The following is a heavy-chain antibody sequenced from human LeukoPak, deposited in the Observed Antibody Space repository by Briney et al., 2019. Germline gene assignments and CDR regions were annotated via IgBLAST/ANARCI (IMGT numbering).Heavy chain of an antibody. J-gene: IGHJ3*02. CDR2: IWYDGSNK. Sequence: GGSLRLSCAASGFTFSSYGMHWVRQAPGKGLEWVAVIWYDGSNKYYADSVKGRFTISRDNSKNTLYLQMNSLRAEDTAVYYWARDGGPGGQTPGDGDAFDIWGQGTMVTVSS. CDR1: GFTFSSYG. V-gene: IGHV3-33*01. D-gene: IGHD7-27*01. CDR3: ARDGGPGGQTPGDGDAFDI.